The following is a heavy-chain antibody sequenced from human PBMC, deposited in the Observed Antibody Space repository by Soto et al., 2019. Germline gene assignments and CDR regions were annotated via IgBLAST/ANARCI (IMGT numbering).Heavy chain of an antibody. Sequence: GASLKISCKGSGYSFTSYWISWVRQMPGKGLEWMGRIDPSDSYTNYSPSFQGHVTISADKSISTAYLQWSSLKASDTAMYYCASSSYSSGWSGGSYYYYGMDVWGQGTTVTVSS. J-gene: IGHJ6*02. CDR1: GYSFTSYW. CDR3: ASSSYSSGWSGGSYYYYGMDV. CDR2: IDPSDSYT. D-gene: IGHD6-19*01. V-gene: IGHV5-10-1*01.